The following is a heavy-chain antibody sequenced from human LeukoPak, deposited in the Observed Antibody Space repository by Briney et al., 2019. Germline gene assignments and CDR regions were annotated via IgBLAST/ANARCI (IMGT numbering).Heavy chain of an antibody. CDR3: ARVRGYSYGDLFVEDAFDI. J-gene: IGHJ3*02. CDR1: GGSISSYY. Sequence: PSETLSLTCTVSGGSISSYYWSWIRQPPGKGLEWIGYIYYSGSINYNPSLKSRLTISVGTSKNQFSLKLSSVTAADTAVYYCARVRGYSYGDLFVEDAFDIWGQGTMVTVSS. CDR2: IYYSGSI. V-gene: IGHV4-59*01. D-gene: IGHD5-18*01.